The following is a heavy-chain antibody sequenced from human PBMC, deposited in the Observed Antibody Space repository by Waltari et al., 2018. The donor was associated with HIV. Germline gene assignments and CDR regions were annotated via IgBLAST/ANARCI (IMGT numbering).Heavy chain of an antibody. D-gene: IGHD3-22*01. Sequence: QVQLVESGGGVVQPGGSLRLPCAASGLTLSSYGIHWVRQAPGKGLEWVAFIRYDGSNKYYADSVKGRFTISRDNSKNTLYLQMNSLRAEDTAVYYCANYYDSSGYYASWGQGTLVTVSS. CDR3: ANYYDSSGYYAS. J-gene: IGHJ5*02. V-gene: IGHV3-30*02. CDR1: GLTLSSYG. CDR2: IRYDGSNK.